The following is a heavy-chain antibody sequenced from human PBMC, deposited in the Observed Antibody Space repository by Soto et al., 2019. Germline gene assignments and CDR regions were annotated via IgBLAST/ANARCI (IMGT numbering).Heavy chain of an antibody. J-gene: IGHJ6*02. V-gene: IGHV3-30*18. CDR2: ISYDGSNK. Sequence: QVQLVESGGGVVQPGRSLRLSCAASGFTFSSYGMHWVRQAPGKGLEWVAVISYDGSNKYYADSVKGRFTISRDNSKNTLNLQMTSLRAEDTAVYYCAKDLLGPGRAYGMDVWAQGPTVTVSS. CDR3: AKDLLGPGRAYGMDV. CDR1: GFTFSSYG. D-gene: IGHD7-27*01.